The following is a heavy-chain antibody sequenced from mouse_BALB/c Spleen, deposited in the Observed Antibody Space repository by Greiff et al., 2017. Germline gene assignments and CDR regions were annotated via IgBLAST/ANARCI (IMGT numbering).Heavy chain of an antibody. CDR2: ILPGSGST. J-gene: IGHJ4*01. CDR1: GYTFSSYW. D-gene: IGHD1-1*01. Sequence: VKLQESGAELMKPGASVKISCKATGYTFSSYWIEWVKQRPGHGLEWIGEILPGSGSTNYNEKFKGKATFTADTSSNTAYMQLSSLTSEDSAVYYCARHYGSSYRLLDYWGQGTSVTVSS. CDR3: ARHYGSSYRLLDY. V-gene: IGHV1-9*01.